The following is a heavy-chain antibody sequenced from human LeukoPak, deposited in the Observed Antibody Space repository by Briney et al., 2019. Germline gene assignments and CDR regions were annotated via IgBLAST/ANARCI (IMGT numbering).Heavy chain of an antibody. V-gene: IGHV3-30*02. D-gene: IGHD3/OR15-3a*01. CDR3: AKGSKAVIFTRDHYMDV. CDR1: GFTFSKHG. J-gene: IGHJ6*03. CDR2: IRYDGSNK. Sequence: GGSLRLSCAASGFTFSKHGMNWVRQAPGKGLEWVAFIRYDGSNKYYADSVKGRFTISRDNSKNTLYLQMNSLRAEDTAVYYCAKGSKAVIFTRDHYMDVWGKGSTVTISS.